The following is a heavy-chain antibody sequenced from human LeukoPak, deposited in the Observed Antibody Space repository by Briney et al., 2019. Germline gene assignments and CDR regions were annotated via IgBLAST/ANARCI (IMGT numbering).Heavy chain of an antibody. CDR2: INHSGST. V-gene: IGHV4-34*01. CDR3: ARGRGSYYVVYFDY. Sequence: PSETLSLTCAVYGGSFSGYYWSWIRQPPGKGLEWIGEINHSGSTNYNPSLKSRVTISVDTSKNQFSLKLSSVTAADTAVYYCARGRGSYYVVYFDYWGQGTLVTVSS. J-gene: IGHJ4*02. D-gene: IGHD1-26*01. CDR1: GGSFSGYY.